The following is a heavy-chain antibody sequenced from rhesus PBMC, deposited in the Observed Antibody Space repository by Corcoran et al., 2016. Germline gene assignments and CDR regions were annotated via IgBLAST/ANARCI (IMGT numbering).Heavy chain of an antibody. CDR1: GGSISCSY. Sequence: QVKLQQWGEGLVKPSETLSLTCAVYGGSISCSYWSWIRQPPGKGLEWIGNIDGNSPNTNYHPSLKNRVTISKDTSKNQFSLRVSAVTAADTAVYYCARRDGSYYGGNSLDVWGRGVLVTVSS. CDR3: ARRDGSYYGGNSLDV. D-gene: IGHD4-4*01. J-gene: IGHJ5-2*02. CDR2: IDGNSPNT. V-gene: IGHV4-73*01.